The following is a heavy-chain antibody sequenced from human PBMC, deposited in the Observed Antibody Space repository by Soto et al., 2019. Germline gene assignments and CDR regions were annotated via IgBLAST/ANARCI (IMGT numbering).Heavy chain of an antibody. V-gene: IGHV3-30-3*01. J-gene: IGHJ6*02. CDR1: GFTFSSYA. CDR2: ISYDGSNK. Sequence: QVQLVESGGGVVQPGRSLRLSCAASGFTFSSYAMHWVRQAPGKGLEWVAVISYDGSNKYYADSVKGRFTISRDNSKNTLYLQMNSLRAEDTAVYYCARAPGPLDFGVVIPYYYGMDVWGQGTTVTVSS. D-gene: IGHD3-3*01. CDR3: ARAPGPLDFGVVIPYYYGMDV.